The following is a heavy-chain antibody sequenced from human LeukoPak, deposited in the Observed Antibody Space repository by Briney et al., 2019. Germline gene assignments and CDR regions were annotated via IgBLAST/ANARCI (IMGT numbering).Heavy chain of an antibody. CDR2: ISWNSGSI. D-gene: IGHD2-2*01. CDR3: AKAAEPVVPAAMFGY. V-gene: IGHV3-9*01. Sequence: PGGSLRLSCAASGFTFDDYAMHWVRQAPGKGLEWVSGISWNSGSIGYADSVKGRFTISRDNAKNSLYLQMNSLRAEDTALYYCAKAAEPVVPAAMFGYWGQGTLVTVSS. J-gene: IGHJ4*02. CDR1: GFTFDDYA.